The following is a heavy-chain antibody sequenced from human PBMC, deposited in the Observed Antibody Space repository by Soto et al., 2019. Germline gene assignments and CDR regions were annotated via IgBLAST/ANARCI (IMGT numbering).Heavy chain of an antibody. CDR1: GYTFTNYA. J-gene: IGHJ1*01. V-gene: IGHV1-3*01. CDR3: ACEQQLAAFQH. CDR2: INAGSGNT. Sequence: QVQLVQSGAEVKKPGASVKVSCKASGYTFTNYAIHWVRQAPGQWREWMGWINAGSGNTKYSQRFEGRVSITGDTSASTAYMEVSSLTSDDTAVYYCACEQQLAAFQHWGQGTLVTVSS. D-gene: IGHD6-13*01.